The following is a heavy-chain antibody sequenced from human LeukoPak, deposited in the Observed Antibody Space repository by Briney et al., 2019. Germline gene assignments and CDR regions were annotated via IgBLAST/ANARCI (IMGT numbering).Heavy chain of an antibody. Sequence: GGSLRLSCAGSGFSFSSSWMYWVRQAPGKGLEWVASINGDGSVNHYVDSVRVRFTISRDNAKNSLYLQMNSLRAEDTAVFYCAKGFYNDAIFDYWGQGTLVTVSS. CDR3: AKGFYNDAIFDY. D-gene: IGHD1-1*01. J-gene: IGHJ4*02. CDR1: GFSFSSSW. CDR2: INGDGSVN. V-gene: IGHV3-7*01.